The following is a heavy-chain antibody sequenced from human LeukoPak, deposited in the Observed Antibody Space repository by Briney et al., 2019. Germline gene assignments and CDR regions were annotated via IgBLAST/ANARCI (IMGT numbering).Heavy chain of an antibody. J-gene: IGHJ3*02. D-gene: IGHD2-2*01. CDR3: ARDAPAHDAFDI. Sequence: PSETLSLTCTVSGGSISSSSYYWGWIRQPPGKGLEWIGSIYYSGSTYYNPSLKSRVTISVDTSKNQFSLKLSSVTAADTAVYCCARDAPAHDAFDIWGQGTMVTVSS. V-gene: IGHV4-39*02. CDR2: IYYSGST. CDR1: GGSISSSSYY.